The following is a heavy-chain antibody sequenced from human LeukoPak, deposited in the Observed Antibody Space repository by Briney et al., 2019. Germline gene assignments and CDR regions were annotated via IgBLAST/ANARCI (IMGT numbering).Heavy chain of an antibody. Sequence: SETLSLTCTVSGGSISRFYWSWIRQPAGKGLEWIGRIYSSGSTNYNPSLKSRVTISVDTSNNQFSLKLTSVTTADTAVYYCARDRYGVGVDYWGQGTLVTVSS. CDR3: ARDRYGVGVDY. CDR2: IYSSGST. CDR1: GGSISRFY. J-gene: IGHJ4*02. D-gene: IGHD4-17*01. V-gene: IGHV4-4*07.